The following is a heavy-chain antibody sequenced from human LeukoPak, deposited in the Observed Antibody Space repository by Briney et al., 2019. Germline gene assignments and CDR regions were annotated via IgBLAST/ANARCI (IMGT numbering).Heavy chain of an antibody. CDR3: ARDLGDSFDY. D-gene: IGHD1-26*01. Sequence: GGSLRLSCAASGFTVSSNYMSWVRHAPGTGLEWVSVIYSGGSTYYADSVKGRFTISRDNSKNTLYLQMNSLRAEDTAVYYCARDLGDSFDYWGQGTLVTVSS. CDR2: IYSGGST. V-gene: IGHV3-53*01. CDR1: GFTVSSNY. J-gene: IGHJ4*02.